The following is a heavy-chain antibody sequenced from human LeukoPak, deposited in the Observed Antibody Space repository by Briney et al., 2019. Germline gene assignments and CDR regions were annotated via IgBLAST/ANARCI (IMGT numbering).Heavy chain of an antibody. J-gene: IGHJ3*02. CDR2: VNLNVGGT. V-gene: IGHV1-2*02. Sequence: ASVKVSCKASGYTFTGYFMHWVRPAAGQGLEWMGWVNLNVGGTNYSQKFQGRVTTTSDTSISTAYMELSRLRSDDTAVYYCARGRSGWTEDAFDIWGQGTMVTVSS. D-gene: IGHD6-19*01. CDR3: ARGRSGWTEDAFDI. CDR1: GYTFTGYF.